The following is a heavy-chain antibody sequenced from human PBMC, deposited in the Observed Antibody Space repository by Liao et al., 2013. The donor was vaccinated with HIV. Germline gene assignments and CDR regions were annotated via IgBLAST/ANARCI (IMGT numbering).Heavy chain of an antibody. J-gene: IGHJ2*01. CDR3: ARDDILTGQRYFDL. D-gene: IGHD3-9*01. Sequence: QVQLQESGPGLVKPSETLSLTCSVSGGSISSYYWSWIRQPAGKGLEWIGRIYPSGSTNYNPSLKSRVTMSLDTSKNQFSLNLSSVTAADTAVYYCARDDILTGQRYFDLWGRGTLVTVSS. CDR2: IYPSGST. V-gene: IGHV4-4*07. CDR1: GGSISSYY.